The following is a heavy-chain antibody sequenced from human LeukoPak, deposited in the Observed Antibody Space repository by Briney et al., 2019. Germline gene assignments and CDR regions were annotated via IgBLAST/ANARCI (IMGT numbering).Heavy chain of an antibody. CDR3: ATWPGAWYGADY. D-gene: IGHD6-19*01. CDR1: GFTVSSNL. J-gene: IGHJ4*02. CDR2: IYGGGST. Sequence: GGSLRLSCADSGFTVSSNLMAWVRQAPGKGLEWVSVIYGGGSTFYADSVKGRSTISRDNSQNTMYLQMNGLRAEDTAVYYCATWPGAWYGADYWGQGTLVTVSS. V-gene: IGHV3-53*01.